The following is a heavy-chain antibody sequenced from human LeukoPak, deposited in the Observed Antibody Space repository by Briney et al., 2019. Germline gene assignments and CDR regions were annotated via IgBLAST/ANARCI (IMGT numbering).Heavy chain of an antibody. D-gene: IGHD3-16*01. CDR3: ARIYEYVTGGHFDY. CDR1: GYTFTNHD. V-gene: IGHV1-18*04. J-gene: IGHJ4*02. Sequence: ASVTVSCKASGYTFTNHDITWVRQAPGRGLEWIGWISIYSGNTNYLQKLQGRVTMTADKSTSTAYMELRSLRSDDTAMYYCARIYEYVTGGHFDYWGQGTLVTVSS. CDR2: ISIYSGNT.